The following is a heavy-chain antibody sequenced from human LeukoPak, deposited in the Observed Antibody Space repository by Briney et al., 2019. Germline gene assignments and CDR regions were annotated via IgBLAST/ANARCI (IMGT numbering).Heavy chain of an antibody. Sequence: SETLSLTCTVSGYSISSGYYWGWIRQPPGKGLEWIGSIYHSGSTYYNPSLKSRVTISVDTSKNQFSLKLRSVTAADTAVYYCARDRVGQQLVGRKNNYYYMDVWGKGTTVTISS. J-gene: IGHJ6*03. V-gene: IGHV4-38-2*02. CDR2: IYHSGST. CDR3: ARDRVGQQLVGRKNNYYYMDV. D-gene: IGHD6-13*01. CDR1: GYSISSGYY.